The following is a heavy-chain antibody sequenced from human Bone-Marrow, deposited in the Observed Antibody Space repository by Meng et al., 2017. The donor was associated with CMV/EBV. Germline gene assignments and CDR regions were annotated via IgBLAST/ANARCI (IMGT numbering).Heavy chain of an antibody. CDR2: INHSVST. D-gene: IGHD1-20*01. CDR3: ARGPSNWNAKYYYYYYGMDV. V-gene: IGHV4-34*01. J-gene: IGHJ6*02. CDR1: GGSFSGYY. Sequence: GSLRLSCAVYGGSFSGYYWSWIRQPPGKGLEWIGEINHSVSTNYNPSLKSRVTISVDTSKNQFSLKLSPVTAADTAVYYCARGPSNWNAKYYYYYYGMDVWGQGTTVTVSS.